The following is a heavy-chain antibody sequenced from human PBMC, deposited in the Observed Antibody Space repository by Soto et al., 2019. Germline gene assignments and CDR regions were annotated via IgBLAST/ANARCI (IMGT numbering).Heavy chain of an antibody. J-gene: IGHJ6*02. CDR3: MTPTVVAATQTYGMDV. Sequence: GGSLRLSCAASGFTFSGSAMHWVRQASGKGLEWVGRIRSKANSYATAYAASVKGRFTISRDDSKNTAYLQMNSLKTEDTAVYYCMTPTVVAATQTYGMDVWGQGTTVTVSS. CDR1: GFTFSGSA. D-gene: IGHD2-15*01. V-gene: IGHV3-73*01. CDR2: IRSKANSYAT.